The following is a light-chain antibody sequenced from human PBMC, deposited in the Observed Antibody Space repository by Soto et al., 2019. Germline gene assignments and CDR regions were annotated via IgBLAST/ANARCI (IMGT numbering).Light chain of an antibody. V-gene: IGLV4-69*01. CDR3: QTWATGIEV. Sequence: QPVLTQSPSASASLGASVNLTCTLSSGHDSYGIAWHQQHPEKGPRYLMKLNSDGSHTKGDGIPDRFSGSSSGAERYLTISSLHFEDEADYYCQTWATGIEVFGGGTKLTVL. CDR2: LNSDGSH. CDR1: SGHDSYG. J-gene: IGLJ3*02.